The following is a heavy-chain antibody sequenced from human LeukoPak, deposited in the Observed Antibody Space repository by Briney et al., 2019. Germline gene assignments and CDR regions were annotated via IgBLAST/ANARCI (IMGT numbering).Heavy chain of an antibody. D-gene: IGHD3-22*01. CDR2: IYTSGST. V-gene: IGHV4-61*02. CDR1: GGSISSGSYY. CDR3: ARDMDSSGYHYVGAFDI. Sequence: SETLSLTCTVSGGSISSGSYYWSWIRQPAGKGLEWIGRIYTSGSTNYNPSLKSRVTISVDTSKNQFSLKLSSVTAADTAVYYCARDMDSSGYHYVGAFDIWGQGTMVTVSS. J-gene: IGHJ3*02.